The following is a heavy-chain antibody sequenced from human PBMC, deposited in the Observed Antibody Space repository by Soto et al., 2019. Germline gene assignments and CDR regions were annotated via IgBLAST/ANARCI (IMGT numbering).Heavy chain of an antibody. V-gene: IGHV4-34*01. J-gene: IGHJ4*02. CDR3: ARDKITGHFDY. CDR1: GGSFSGYY. Sequence: PSETLSLTCAVYGGSFSGYYWTWIRQPPGTGLEWIGEINHSGSTNYNPSLKSRVTISVDTSKNQFSLKLTSVTAADTAVYYCARDKITGHFDYWGQGTLVNVSS. D-gene: IGHD2-8*02. CDR2: INHSGST.